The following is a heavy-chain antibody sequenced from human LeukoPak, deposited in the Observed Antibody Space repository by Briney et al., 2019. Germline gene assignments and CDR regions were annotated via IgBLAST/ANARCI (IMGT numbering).Heavy chain of an antibody. CDR2: INPNSGGT. CDR1: GYTFTGYY. CDR3: ARDAEGWNYDLAY. J-gene: IGHJ4*02. Sequence: ASVKVSCKASGYTFTGYYMHWVRQAPGQGLEWMGWINPNSGGTSNAQKFQGRVTMSSDTSLNTAYMELSRLRSDDTAVYYCARDAEGWNYDLAYWGLGTLVTVSS. V-gene: IGHV1-2*02. D-gene: IGHD1-7*01.